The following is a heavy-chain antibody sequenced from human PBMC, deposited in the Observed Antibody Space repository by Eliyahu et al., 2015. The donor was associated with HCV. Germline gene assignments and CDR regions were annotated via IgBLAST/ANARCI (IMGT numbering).Heavy chain of an antibody. CDR2: IDWDDXK. Sequence: QVTLRESGPALVKPTQTLTLTCTFSGFSLSTSGMCVSWXRQPPGKALEWLAFIDWDDXKYYSTSLKTRLTISKDTSKNQVVLTMTNMDPVDTATYYCARMGMIAARQGGQSYYYYYGMDVWGQGTTVTVSS. CDR1: GFSLSTSGMC. J-gene: IGHJ6*02. CDR3: ARMGMIAARQGGQSYYYYYGMDV. D-gene: IGHD6-6*01. V-gene: IGHV2-70*01.